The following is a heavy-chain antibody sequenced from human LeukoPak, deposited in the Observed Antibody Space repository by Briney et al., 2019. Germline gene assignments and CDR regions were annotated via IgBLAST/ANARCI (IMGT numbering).Heavy chain of an antibody. CDR3: AKGSYYDSSGSFYFDY. CDR2: INGSGDNT. CDR1: GFTFSSYA. Sequence: GGSQRLSCAASGFTFSSYAMSWVRQAPGKGLEWVSGINGSGDNTYYADSVKGRFTISRDNSKNTPYVQVNSLGTEDTAAYYCAKGSYYDSSGSFYFDYWGQGTLVTVSS. D-gene: IGHD3-22*01. J-gene: IGHJ4*02. V-gene: IGHV3-23*01.